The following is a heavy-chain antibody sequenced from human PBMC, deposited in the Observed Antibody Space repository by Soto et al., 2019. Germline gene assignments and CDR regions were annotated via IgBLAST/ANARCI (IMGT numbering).Heavy chain of an antibody. V-gene: IGHV4-39*01. CDR3: ARHVFSKGAFDI. CDR2: TYYKGST. Sequence: SATLSLTCSVHCASISSSSYYWGWIRQPPGKGLEWIASTYYKGSTYYNPSLKSRVTISVDTSKNQFSLKLSSVTAADTAVYYCARHVFSKGAFDIWGQGTMVT. J-gene: IGHJ3*02. CDR1: CASISSSSYY. D-gene: IGHD2-2*01.